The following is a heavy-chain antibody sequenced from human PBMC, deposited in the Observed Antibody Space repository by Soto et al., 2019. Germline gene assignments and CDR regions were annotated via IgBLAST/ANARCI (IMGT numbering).Heavy chain of an antibody. J-gene: IGHJ4*02. D-gene: IGHD6-13*01. CDR1: GGSISSSSYY. Sequence: PSETLSLTCTVSGGSISSSSYYWGWIRQPPGKGLEWIGSIYSSGSTYYNPSLMSRVTISVDTSKNQFSLKLTSVTAADTAVYYCARPVGIAAPDTGVRLFYFDYWGQGTLVTVSS. V-gene: IGHV4-39*01. CDR3: ARPVGIAAPDTGVRLFYFDY. CDR2: IYSSGST.